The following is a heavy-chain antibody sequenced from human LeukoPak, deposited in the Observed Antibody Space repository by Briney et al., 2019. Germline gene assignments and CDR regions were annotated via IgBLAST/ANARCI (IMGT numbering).Heavy chain of an antibody. D-gene: IGHD3-16*02. V-gene: IGHV1-18*01. Sequence: GASVKVSCKASGYTFRNYGITWVRQAPGQGLEWMGWISAYNGDTHYAQNLQGRVTMTTDTSTSTAYMELRSLRSDDTAVYYCAREDRDYVWGSYRPLFDYWGQGTLVTVSS. J-gene: IGHJ4*02. CDR1: GYTFRNYG. CDR2: ISAYNGDT. CDR3: AREDRDYVWGSYRPLFDY.